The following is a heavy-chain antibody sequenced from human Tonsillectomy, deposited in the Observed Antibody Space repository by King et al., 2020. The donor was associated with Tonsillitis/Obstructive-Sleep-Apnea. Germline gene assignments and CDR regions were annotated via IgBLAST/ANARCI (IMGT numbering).Heavy chain of an antibody. CDR1: GYTFTGYY. V-gene: IGHV1-2*04. D-gene: IGHD2-15*01. CDR3: ARAQTYCSGGSCYGEDFDY. CDR2: INPNSGGT. Sequence: QLVQSGAEVKKPGASVKVSCKASGYTFTGYYMHWVRQAPGQGLEGMGWINPNSGGTNYAQKIQGWVTMTRDTSISTAYMELSRLRSDDTAVYYCARAQTYCSGGSCYGEDFDYWGQGTLVTVSS. J-gene: IGHJ4*02.